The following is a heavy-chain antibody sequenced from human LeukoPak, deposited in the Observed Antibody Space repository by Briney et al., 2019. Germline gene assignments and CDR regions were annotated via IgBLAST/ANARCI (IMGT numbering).Heavy chain of an antibody. CDR3: AREAYYDCSGSLDY. V-gene: IGHV3-23*01. D-gene: IGHD3-22*01. Sequence: GGSLRLSCAASGFTFSTYAMSWVRQAPGKGLEWVSRINGRGVSTYYADSVKGRFTISRDNSENTLYLQMISLRADDTAIYYCAREAYYDCSGSLDYWGQGTLVTVSS. J-gene: IGHJ4*02. CDR2: INGRGVST. CDR1: GFTFSTYA.